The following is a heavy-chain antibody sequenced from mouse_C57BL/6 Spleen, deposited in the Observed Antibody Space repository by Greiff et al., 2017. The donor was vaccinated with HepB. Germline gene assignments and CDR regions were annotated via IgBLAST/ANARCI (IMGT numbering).Heavy chain of an antibody. CDR2: IDPSDSYT. D-gene: IGHD2-2*01. Sequence: VQLQQPGAELVMPGASVKLSCKASGYTFTSYWMHWVKQRPGQGLEWIGEIDPSDSYTNYNQKFKGKSTLTVDKSSSTAYMQLSSLTSEDSAVYYCARGGYGFAYWGQGTLVTVS. V-gene: IGHV1-69*01. J-gene: IGHJ3*01. CDR1: GYTFTSYW. CDR3: ARGGYGFAY.